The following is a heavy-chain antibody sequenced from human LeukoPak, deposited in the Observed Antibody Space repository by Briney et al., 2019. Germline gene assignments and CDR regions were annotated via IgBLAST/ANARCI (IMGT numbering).Heavy chain of an antibody. CDR3: AREDYDSSGYRT. V-gene: IGHV3-66*02. J-gene: IGHJ5*02. CDR1: GFTDSSNY. D-gene: IGHD3-22*01. CDR2: IYSGGST. Sequence: GGSLRLSCAASGFTDSSNYMSWVRQAPGKGLEWVSDIYSGGSTYYADSVKGRFTNSRDNSKNTLYLQMNSLRAEDTAVYYCAREDYDSSGYRTWGQGTLVTASS.